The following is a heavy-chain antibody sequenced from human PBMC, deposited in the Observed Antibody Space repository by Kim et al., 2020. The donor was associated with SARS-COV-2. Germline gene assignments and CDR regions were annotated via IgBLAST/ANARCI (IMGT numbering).Heavy chain of an antibody. CDR2: SGGST. CDR3: AKGNPHNY. V-gene: IGHV3-23*01. J-gene: IGHJ4*02. Sequence: SGGSTYYAEYVKSRFTNARDDCKNTGYLKMNSLKAEDTAVYYCAKGNPHNYWGQGTLVIVSS.